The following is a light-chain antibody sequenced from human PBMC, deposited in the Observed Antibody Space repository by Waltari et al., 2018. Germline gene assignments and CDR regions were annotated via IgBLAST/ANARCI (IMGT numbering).Light chain of an antibody. J-gene: IGLJ2*01. V-gene: IGLV1-44*01. CDR2: GDN. CDR3: AVWDNSLNGVV. Sequence: QSVLTQPPSASGTPGPRVTISCSGSSSNIGSNPVNWYQQLPGTAPSRLIDGDNRRPSGVPDRFSGSKSGTSASLASSGLQSEDEVDFYCAVWDNSLNGVVFGGGTKLTVL. CDR1: SSNIGSNP.